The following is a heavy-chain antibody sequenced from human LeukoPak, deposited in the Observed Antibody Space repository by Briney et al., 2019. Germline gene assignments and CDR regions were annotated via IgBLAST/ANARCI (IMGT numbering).Heavy chain of an antibody. Sequence: GGSLRLSCAASGFTFSNYAVMWVRQAPGQGLEWVSAITSGGAPKYADSVRGRFTISRDNSKNTLYLQMNSLRVEDTAQYFCARDPNGDYIGAFEFWGQGTGVTVSS. CDR2: ITSGGAP. CDR1: GFTFSNYA. CDR3: ARDPNGDYIGAFEF. J-gene: IGHJ3*01. V-gene: IGHV3-23*01. D-gene: IGHD4-17*01.